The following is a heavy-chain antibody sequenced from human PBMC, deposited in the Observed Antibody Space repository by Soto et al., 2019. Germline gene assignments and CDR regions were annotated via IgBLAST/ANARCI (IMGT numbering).Heavy chain of an antibody. Sequence: ASVKVSCKASGYTFTSYAMHWVRQAPGQRLEWMGWINAGNGNTKYSQKFQGRVTITRDTSASTAYMGLSSLRSEDTAVYYCVRDMVTGFLEWLGNWFDPWGQGTLVTVS. J-gene: IGHJ5*02. D-gene: IGHD3-3*01. CDR3: VRDMVTGFLEWLGNWFDP. V-gene: IGHV1-3*01. CDR1: GYTFTSYA. CDR2: INAGNGNT.